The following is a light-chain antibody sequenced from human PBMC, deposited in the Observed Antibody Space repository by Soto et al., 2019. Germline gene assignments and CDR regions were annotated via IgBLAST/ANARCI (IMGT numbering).Light chain of an antibody. CDR3: QQSYRSPLN. V-gene: IGKV1-39*01. CDR2: GTS. CDR1: QNISHF. Sequence: DIQMTQSPFSLSASVGESVTITCRASQNISHFLNWYQQKPGKPPRLLIFGTSNLQSGVPSRFRGSRSATDFSLTISGLQPEDFSTYICQQSYRSPLNFGPGTRVA. J-gene: IGKJ3*01.